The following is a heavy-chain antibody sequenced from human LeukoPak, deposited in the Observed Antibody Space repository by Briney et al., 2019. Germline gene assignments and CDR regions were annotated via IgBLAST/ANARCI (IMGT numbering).Heavy chain of an antibody. J-gene: IGHJ4*02. V-gene: IGHV1-2*02. CDR2: IIPNSGAT. CDR3: ARQLGATSRDY. CDR1: GYTFTGYY. D-gene: IGHD1-26*01. Sequence: GASVKASCKASGYTFTGYYMHWVRQAPGQGLEWMGWIIPNSGATNYSQNFQGRVTMTRDTSISTAYMELNRLTSDDTAVYYCARQLGATSRDYWGQGTLVTVSS.